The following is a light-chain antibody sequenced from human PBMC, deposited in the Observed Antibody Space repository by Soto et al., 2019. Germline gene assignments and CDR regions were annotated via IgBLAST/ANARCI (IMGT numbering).Light chain of an antibody. CDR1: SSDVGGYNY. J-gene: IGLJ2*01. Sequence: QSVLTQPPSASGSPGQSVTISCTGTSSDVGGYNYVSWYQQHPGKAPKLMISEVSKRPSGVPDRFSGSKSGNTASLTVSGLQAEVEADYYCSSFAGSNVVFGGGTKLTVL. V-gene: IGLV2-8*01. CDR2: EVS. CDR3: SSFAGSNVV.